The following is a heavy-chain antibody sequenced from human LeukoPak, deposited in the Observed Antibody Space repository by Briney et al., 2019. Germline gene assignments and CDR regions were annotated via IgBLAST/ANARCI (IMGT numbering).Heavy chain of an antibody. J-gene: IGHJ4*02. V-gene: IGHV3-53*01. CDR2: IYSGGST. CDR1: GFTVSSNY. CDR3: AREGMEGYSYGYD. D-gene: IGHD5-18*01. Sequence: GGSLRLSCAASGFTVSSNYMSWVRQAPGKGLEWVSVIYSGGSTYYADSVKGRFTISRDNSKNTLYLQMNSLRAEGTAVYYCAREGMEGYSYGYDWGQGTLVTVSS.